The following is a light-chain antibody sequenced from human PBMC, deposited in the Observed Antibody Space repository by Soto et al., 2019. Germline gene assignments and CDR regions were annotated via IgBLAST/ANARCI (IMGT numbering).Light chain of an antibody. V-gene: IGKV1-6*01. CDR2: AAS. Sequence: AIEMTQSPSSLSVSVGDRVTITCRASQGIRHDLGWYQQKPGKAPELLIYAASILQSGVPSRFSGSGSGTDFTLTITSLQPEDFAIYYCQKHDGVPLFGPGTKVEIK. CDR3: QKHDGVPL. J-gene: IGKJ3*01. CDR1: QGIRHD.